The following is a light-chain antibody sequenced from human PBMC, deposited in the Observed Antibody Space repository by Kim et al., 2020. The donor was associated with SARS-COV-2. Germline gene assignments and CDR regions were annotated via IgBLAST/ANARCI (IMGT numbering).Light chain of an antibody. CDR2: DAS. CDR3: HHRSAWPLT. V-gene: IGKV3-11*01. J-gene: IGKJ4*01. Sequence: EIVLTQSPATLSLSPGERATLSCRASQSVSTYLAWYQQKPGQAPRLLIYDASNRATGIPARFSGSGSETDFTLTISSLEPEDFAVYYCHHRSAWPLTFGGGTKLEI. CDR1: QSVSTY.